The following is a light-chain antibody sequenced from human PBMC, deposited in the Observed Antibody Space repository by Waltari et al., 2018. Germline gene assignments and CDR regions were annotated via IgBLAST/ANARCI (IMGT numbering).Light chain of an antibody. CDR3: QQYYRYYT. V-gene: IGKV1-5*03. CDR2: RAS. J-gene: IGKJ2*01. Sequence: DIQMTQSPSTLSASVGDRVTITCRASQSISSWLAWYQQKPGKAPKLLIYRASTLESGVPSRFSGSGSGTEFTLAINNLQPEDFATYYCQQYYRYYTFGQGTKLEIK. CDR1: QSISSW.